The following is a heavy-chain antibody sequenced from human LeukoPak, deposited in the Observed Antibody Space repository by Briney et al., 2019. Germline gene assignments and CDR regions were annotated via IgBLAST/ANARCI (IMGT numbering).Heavy chain of an antibody. Sequence: GGSLRLSCAASGFTFSSYSMNWVRQAPGKGLEWVSSISSSSSYIYYADSVKGRFTISRDNAKNSLYLQMNSLRAEDTAVYYCARDLVGYCTNGVCPRWFDPWGQGTLVTVSS. J-gene: IGHJ5*02. CDR1: GFTFSSYS. D-gene: IGHD2-8*01. CDR3: ARDLVGYCTNGVCPRWFDP. CDR2: ISSSSSYI. V-gene: IGHV3-21*01.